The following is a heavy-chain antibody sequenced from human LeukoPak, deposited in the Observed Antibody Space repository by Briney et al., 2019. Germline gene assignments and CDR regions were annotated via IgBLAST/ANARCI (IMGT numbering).Heavy chain of an antibody. D-gene: IGHD3-16*02. Sequence: GGSLRLSCAASGFTFDDYAMHWVRQAPGKGLEWVSGISWNSGSIGYADSVKGRFTVSRDNSKNTLYLQMNSLRAEDTAVYYCAKGLFHSGDYVWGSYRSLDAFDIWGQGTMVTVSS. CDR3: AKGLFHSGDYVWGSYRSLDAFDI. J-gene: IGHJ3*02. V-gene: IGHV3-9*01. CDR2: ISWNSGSI. CDR1: GFTFDDYA.